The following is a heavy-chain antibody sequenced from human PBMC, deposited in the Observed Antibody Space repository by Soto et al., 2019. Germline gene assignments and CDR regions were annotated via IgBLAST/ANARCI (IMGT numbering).Heavy chain of an antibody. V-gene: IGHV1-8*01. J-gene: IGHJ3*02. D-gene: IGHD2-2*01. Sequence: QVQLVQSGAEVKKPGASVKVSCKASGYTFTSYDINWVRQATGQGLEWMGWMNPNSGNTGYAQKFQGRVTMTRNTSISTAYMELSSLRSEDTAVYYCARRVVVPAATPGVFDIWGQGTMVTVSS. CDR3: ARRVVVPAATPGVFDI. CDR2: MNPNSGNT. CDR1: GYTFTSYD.